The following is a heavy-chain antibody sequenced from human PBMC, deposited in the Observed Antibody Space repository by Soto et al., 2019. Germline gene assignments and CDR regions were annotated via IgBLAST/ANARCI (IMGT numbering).Heavy chain of an antibody. D-gene: IGHD5-12*01. Sequence: ASVKVSCKASGYTFTSYGISWVLQAPGQGLEWMGWISAYNGNTNYAQKLQGRVTMTTDTSTSTAYMELRSLRSDDTAVYYCARDSGYDSNYGMDVWGQGTTVTVSS. J-gene: IGHJ6*02. CDR3: ARDSGYDSNYGMDV. V-gene: IGHV1-18*01. CDR2: ISAYNGNT. CDR1: GYTFTSYG.